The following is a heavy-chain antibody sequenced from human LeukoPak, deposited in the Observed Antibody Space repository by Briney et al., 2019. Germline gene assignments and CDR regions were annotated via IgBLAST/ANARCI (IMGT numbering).Heavy chain of an antibody. Sequence: PSETLSLTCTVSGGSLTTTSYSWDWLRQPPGKGLEWIGSIFYSGSTKYNPSLERRVTMSIDTSENQFSLNLRSVTAADTAIYYCERRGYSYGTVDNWGPGTLVTVSS. CDR1: GGSLTTTSYS. D-gene: IGHD5-12*01. CDR3: ERRGYSYGTVDN. J-gene: IGHJ4*02. V-gene: IGHV4-39*07. CDR2: IFYSGST.